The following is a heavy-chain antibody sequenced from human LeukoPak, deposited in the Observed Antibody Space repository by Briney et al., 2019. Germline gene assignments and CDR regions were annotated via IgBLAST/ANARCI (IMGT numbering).Heavy chain of an antibody. D-gene: IGHD6-6*01. CDR2: INPSGGST. CDR3: ARDGMWSSSSSYYYYYGMDV. CDR1: GYTFTSYY. J-gene: IGHJ6*02. Sequence: ASVKVSCKASGYTFTSYYMHWVRQAPGQGLEWMGIINPSGGSTSYAQKLQGRVTMTRDTSTSTVYMELSSLRSEDTAVYYCARDGMWSSSSSYYYYYGMDVWGQGTTVTVSS. V-gene: IGHV1-46*01.